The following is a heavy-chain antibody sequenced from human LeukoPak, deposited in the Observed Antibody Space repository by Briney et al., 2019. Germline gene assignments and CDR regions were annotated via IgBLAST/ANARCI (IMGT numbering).Heavy chain of an antibody. V-gene: IGHV1-8*02. Sequence: ASVKVSCKASGGTFISYAISWVRQATGQGLEWMGWMNPNSGNTGYAQKFQGRVTMTRNTSISTAYMKLSSLKSEDTAVYYCARGRYSGYAVLFDYWVQGTLVTVSS. D-gene: IGHD5-12*01. CDR3: ARGRYSGYAVLFDY. CDR1: GGTFISYA. J-gene: IGHJ4*02. CDR2: MNPNSGNT.